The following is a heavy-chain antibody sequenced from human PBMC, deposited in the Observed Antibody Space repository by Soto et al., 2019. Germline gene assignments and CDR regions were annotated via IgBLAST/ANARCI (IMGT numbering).Heavy chain of an antibody. CDR2: ISGSGGSA. D-gene: IGHD6-25*01. CDR1: GFTFSTYA. V-gene: IGHV3-23*01. Sequence: EVQLLESGGGLVQPGGSLRLSCAASGFTFSTYAMSWVRQSPGAGLAWVSTISGSGGSAYYADSVKGRFTISRDISKNTLYLQMNSLRAEDTAMYYCAKALFSTGGFLDYWGHGALVTVSS. CDR3: AKALFSTGGFLDY. J-gene: IGHJ4*01.